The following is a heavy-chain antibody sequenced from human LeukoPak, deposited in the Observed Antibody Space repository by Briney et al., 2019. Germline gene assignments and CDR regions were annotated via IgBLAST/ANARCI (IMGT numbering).Heavy chain of an antibody. Sequence: GSLRPSCVASGFTFSDFILNWVRQAPGKRLEWISYIGSAIYYADSVKGRFTISRDNAKNSLYLQMNSLRAEDPAVYYCARANAYAFDIWGQGTLVTVSS. CDR3: ARANAYAFDI. CDR2: IGSAI. V-gene: IGHV3-48*01. CDR1: GFTFSDFI. J-gene: IGHJ3*02. D-gene: IGHD2-2*01.